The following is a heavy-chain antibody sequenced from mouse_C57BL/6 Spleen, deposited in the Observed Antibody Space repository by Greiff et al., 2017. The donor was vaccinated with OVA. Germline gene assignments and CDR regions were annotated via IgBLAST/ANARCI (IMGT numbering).Heavy chain of an antibody. J-gene: IGHJ2*01. CDR3: ANYGSSLYYFDY. D-gene: IGHD1-1*01. V-gene: IGHV1-50*01. CDR1: GYTFTSYW. CDR2: IDPSDSYT. Sequence: QVQLQQPGAELVKPGASVKLSCKASGYTFTSYWMQWVKQRPGQGLEWIGEIDPSDSYTNYNPKFKGKATLTVDTSSSTAYMQLSSLTSENSADYYCANYGSSLYYFDYWGQGTTLTVSS.